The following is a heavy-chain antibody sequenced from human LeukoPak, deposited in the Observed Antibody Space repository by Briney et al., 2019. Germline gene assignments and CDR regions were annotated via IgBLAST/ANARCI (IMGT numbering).Heavy chain of an antibody. D-gene: IGHD5-18*01. CDR2: IIPILGIA. V-gene: IGHV1-69*04. Sequence: GSSVKVSCKASGGTFSSYAISWVRQAPGQGLEWMGRIIPILGIANYAQKFQGRVTITADKSTSTAYMGLSSLRSEDTAVYYCARGGTAMVTRYYYGMDVWGQGTTVTVSS. J-gene: IGHJ6*02. CDR1: GGTFSSYA. CDR3: ARGGTAMVTRYYYGMDV.